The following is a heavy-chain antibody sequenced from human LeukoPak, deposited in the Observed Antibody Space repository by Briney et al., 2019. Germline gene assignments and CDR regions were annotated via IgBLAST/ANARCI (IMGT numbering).Heavy chain of an antibody. CDR2: ISSNGGST. D-gene: IGHD6-19*01. CDR1: GFTFSTYA. V-gene: IGHV3-64*01. J-gene: IGHJ4*02. Sequence: HSGGSLRLSCAGSGFTFSTYAMHWVRQAPGKGVEYVSAISSNGGSTFYAKSAKGRFVISRDNSKNTLYLQMGSLRAEDMAVYYCARRAPGYSSGWLDYWGQGTLVTVSS. CDR3: ARRAPGYSSGWLDY.